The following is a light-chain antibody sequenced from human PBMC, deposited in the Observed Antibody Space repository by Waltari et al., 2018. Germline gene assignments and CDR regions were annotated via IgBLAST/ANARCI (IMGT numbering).Light chain of an antibody. J-gene: IGKJ2*01. V-gene: IGKV1-33*01. CDR3: QQYDHLPYT. CDR1: QDISNY. Sequence: DIQITQSPSSLSASVGDRVTITCQASQDISNYLHWHQQKPGKAHKVLIYDASNLERGVPPRFSGSGSGTDFTFTISSLQPEDIATYYCQQYDHLPYTFGQGTKLEI. CDR2: DAS.